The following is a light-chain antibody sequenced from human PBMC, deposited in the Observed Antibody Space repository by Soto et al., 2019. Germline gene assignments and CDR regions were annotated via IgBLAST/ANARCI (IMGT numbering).Light chain of an antibody. V-gene: IGKV4-1*01. Sequence: DIVMTQSPESLAVSLGERATINCKSSQSVLYSSNNKNYIAWFQQKPGQAPKLLIYWASTRESGVPDRFSGSESGTDFTLAISSLQAEDVGVYYCQQYYTSPYTVGQGTKVDSK. CDR3: QQYYTSPYT. CDR1: QSVLYSSNNKNY. J-gene: IGKJ2*01. CDR2: WAS.